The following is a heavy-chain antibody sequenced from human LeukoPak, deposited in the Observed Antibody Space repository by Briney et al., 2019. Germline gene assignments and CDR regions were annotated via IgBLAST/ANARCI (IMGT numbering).Heavy chain of an antibody. J-gene: IGHJ4*02. V-gene: IGHV3-33*01. CDR2: IWYDGTDK. Sequence: GGSLRLSCTASGITFSHYGMHWVRQAPGRGLEWVAGIWYDGTDKYYADYVKGRFTISRDNSRNTLYLQMNSLRVEDTAMYSCARDPAGNRGNFDYWGQGTLVTVSS. D-gene: IGHD6-13*01. CDR3: ARDPAGNRGNFDY. CDR1: GITFSHYG.